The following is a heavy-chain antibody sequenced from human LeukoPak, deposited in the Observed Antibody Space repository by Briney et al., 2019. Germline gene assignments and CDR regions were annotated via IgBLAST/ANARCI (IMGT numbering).Heavy chain of an antibody. J-gene: IGHJ4*02. Sequence: SQTLSLTCTVSGGPISSGGYYWSWIRQHPGKGLEWIGFIYYSGSTYYNPSLKSRVTFSVDTSKNQFSLKLSSVNDADTAVYYCARAVYDYIWGSYRFDYWGQGTLVTVSS. CDR2: IYYSGST. D-gene: IGHD3-16*02. CDR3: ARAVYDYIWGSYRFDY. CDR1: GGPISSGGYY. V-gene: IGHV4-31*03.